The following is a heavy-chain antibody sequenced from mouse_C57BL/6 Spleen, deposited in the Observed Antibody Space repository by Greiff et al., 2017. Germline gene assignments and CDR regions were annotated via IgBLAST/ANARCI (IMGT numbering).Heavy chain of an antibody. D-gene: IGHD3-2*02. Sequence: EVQVVESGPELVKPGASVTIPCKASGYTFTDYNMDWVKQSHGKSLEWLGDINPNNGGTIYNQKIKGKATLTVDKSSSTAYMELRNLTSEDTAVYYCARWSSGPYAMDYWGQGTAVTVSS. V-gene: IGHV1-18*01. J-gene: IGHJ4*01. CDR2: INPNNGGT. CDR3: ARWSSGPYAMDY. CDR1: GYTFTDYN.